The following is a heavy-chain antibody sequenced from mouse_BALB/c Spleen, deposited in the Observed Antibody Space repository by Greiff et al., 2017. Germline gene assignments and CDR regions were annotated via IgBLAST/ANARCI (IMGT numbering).Heavy chain of an antibody. V-gene: IGHV1S56*01. CDR3: ARDYYGSSYWYFDV. Sequence: VQLQQSGPELVKPGASVRISCKASGYTFTSYYIHWVKQRPGQGLEWIGWIYPGNVNTKYNEKFKGKATLAADKSSSTAYMQLSSLTSEDSAVYFCARDYYGSSYWYFDVWGAGTTVTVSS. J-gene: IGHJ1*01. CDR1: GYTFTSYY. D-gene: IGHD1-1*01. CDR2: IYPGNVNT.